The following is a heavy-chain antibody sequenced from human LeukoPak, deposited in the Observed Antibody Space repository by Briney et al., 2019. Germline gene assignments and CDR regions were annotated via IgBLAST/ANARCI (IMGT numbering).Heavy chain of an antibody. D-gene: IGHD3-10*01. Sequence: PGGSLRLSCVASGFTFSSYEMNWVCQAPGKGLEWVSYISGSGASIYYADSVKGRFTISRDNAKSSLYLQMNSLRVEDTAVYYCARAGYYYASGSYSFDYWGQGTLVTVSS. CDR2: ISGSGASI. J-gene: IGHJ4*02. CDR1: GFTFSSYE. V-gene: IGHV3-48*03. CDR3: ARAGYYYASGSYSFDY.